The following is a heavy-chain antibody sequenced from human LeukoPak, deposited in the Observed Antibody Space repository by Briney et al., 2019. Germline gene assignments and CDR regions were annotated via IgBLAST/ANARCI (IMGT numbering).Heavy chain of an antibody. V-gene: IGHV3-21*01. Sequence: SGGSLRLSCAASGFTFSSYSMNWVRQAPGKGLEWVSSISSSSSYIYYADSVKGRFTISRDNAKNSLYLQMNSLRAEDTAVYYCARYKAGSGSYYYYMDVWGKGTTVTVSS. CDR2: ISSSSSYI. CDR3: ARYKAGSGSYYYYMDV. D-gene: IGHD3-10*01. J-gene: IGHJ6*03. CDR1: GFTFSSYS.